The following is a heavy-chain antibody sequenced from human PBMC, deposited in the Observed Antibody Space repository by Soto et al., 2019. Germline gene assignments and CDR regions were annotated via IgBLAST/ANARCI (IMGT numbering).Heavy chain of an antibody. CDR1: GGSISSGGYY. D-gene: IGHD3-10*01. V-gene: IGHV4-31*03. J-gene: IGHJ4*02. CDR2: IYYSGST. Sequence: QVQLQESGPGLVKPSQTLSLTCTVSGGSISSGGYYWSWIRQHPGKGLEWIGYIYYSGSTYYNPSLKSRVXIXVAXSKNQFPLKLSSVTAAATAVYYCAKAGSYHSVGHSWGQGTLVTVSS. CDR3: AKAGSYHSVGHS.